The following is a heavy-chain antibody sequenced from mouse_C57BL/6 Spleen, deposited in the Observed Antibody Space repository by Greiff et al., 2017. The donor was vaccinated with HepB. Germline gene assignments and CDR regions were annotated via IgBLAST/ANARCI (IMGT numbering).Heavy chain of an antibody. CDR1: GYSITSGYY. CDR2: ISYDGSN. D-gene: IGHD1-1*01. CDR3: ARVITTVVAHWYFDV. J-gene: IGHJ1*03. V-gene: IGHV3-6*01. Sequence: EVKLQESGPGLVKPSQSLSLTCSVTGYSITSGYYWNWIRQFPGNKLEWMGYISYDGSNNYNPSLKNRISITRDTSKNQFFLKLNSVTTEDTATYYCARVITTVVAHWYFDVWGTGTTVTVSS.